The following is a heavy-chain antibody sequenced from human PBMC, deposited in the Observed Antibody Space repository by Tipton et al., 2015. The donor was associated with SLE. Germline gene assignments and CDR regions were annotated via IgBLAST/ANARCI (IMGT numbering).Heavy chain of an antibody. CDR2: LNHSGST. V-gene: IGHV4-34*01. CDR1: GGSFSGYY. CDR3: ARTIEAAFDI. D-gene: IGHD5-24*01. J-gene: IGHJ3*02. Sequence: TLSLTCAVYGGSFSGYYLRWIRQPPGKGLEWIGELNHSGSTNYHPSLTSRVTISVDPSKNQFSLKLGSVTAADTAVYYCARTIEAAFDIWGRVTLVTVSS.